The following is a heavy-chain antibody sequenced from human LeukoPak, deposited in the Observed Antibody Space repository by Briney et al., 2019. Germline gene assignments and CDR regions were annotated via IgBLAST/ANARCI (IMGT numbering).Heavy chain of an antibody. CDR1: GGTFSSYA. V-gene: IGHV1-69*04. Sequence: ASVKVSCKASGGTFSSYAISWVRQAPGQGLEWMGRIIPILGIANYAQKFQGRVTITADKSTSTAYMKMSSLRSEDTAVYYCAGLPHYDFWSGYYSDYWGQGTLVTVSS. CDR3: AGLPHYDFWSGYYSDY. CDR2: IIPILGIA. J-gene: IGHJ4*02. D-gene: IGHD3-3*01.